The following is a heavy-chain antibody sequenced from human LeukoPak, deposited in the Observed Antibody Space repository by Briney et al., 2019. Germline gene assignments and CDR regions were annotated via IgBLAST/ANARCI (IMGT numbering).Heavy chain of an antibody. CDR3: ARGRLLYFGKRGDY. CDR2: ILYDGSNI. V-gene: IGHV3-30*04. CDR1: GFTFSSYA. J-gene: IGHJ4*02. D-gene: IGHD3-3*01. Sequence: GGSLRLSCAASGFTFSSYAMHWVRQAPGKGLEWVAVILYDGSNIYYGDSVKGRFTISRDNPENTLYLQMNSLRPEDTAVYYCARGRLLYFGKRGDYWGQGTLVTVSS.